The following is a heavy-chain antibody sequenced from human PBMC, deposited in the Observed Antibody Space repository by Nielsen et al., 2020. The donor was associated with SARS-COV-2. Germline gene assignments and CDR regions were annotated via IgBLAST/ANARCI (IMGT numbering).Heavy chain of an antibody. J-gene: IGHJ6*02. Sequence: GESLKISCAASGFTFSTYSMNLVRQAPGKGLGWVGVISYDGSNKYYADSVKGRFTISRDNSKNTLYLQMNSLRAEDTAVYYCAKDRAGYFGYYYYGMDVWGQGTTVTVSS. CDR2: ISYDGSNK. V-gene: IGHV3-30*18. CDR1: GFTFSTYS. CDR3: AKDRAGYFGYYYYGMDV. D-gene: IGHD3-9*01.